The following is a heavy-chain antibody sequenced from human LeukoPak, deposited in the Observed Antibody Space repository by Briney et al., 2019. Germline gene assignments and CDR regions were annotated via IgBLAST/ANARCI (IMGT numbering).Heavy chain of an antibody. CDR3: ARTRKYYYGSGSYCAFDI. D-gene: IGHD3-10*01. CDR1: GGSISSSSYY. CDR2: IYYSGST. J-gene: IGHJ3*02. Sequence: SETLSLTCTVSGGSISSSSYYWGWIRQPPGKGLEWIGYIYYSGSTNYNPSLKSRVTISVDTSKNQFSLKLSSVTAADTAVYYCARTRKYYYGSGSYCAFDIWGQGTMVTVSS. V-gene: IGHV4-61*05.